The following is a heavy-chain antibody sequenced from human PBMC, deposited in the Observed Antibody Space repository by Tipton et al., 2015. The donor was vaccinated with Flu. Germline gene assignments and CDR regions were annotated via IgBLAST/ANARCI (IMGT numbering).Heavy chain of an antibody. CDR1: GGSISTYY. D-gene: IGHD1-26*01. CDR3: AGKSGSGRIDY. J-gene: IGHJ4*02. Sequence: TLSLTCTISGGSISTYYWNWIRQPPGKGLEWIGYVIYGGVTHYNTSLKSRVTMSVDTSENQFSLKLTSVTASDTAVYYCAGKSGSGRIDYWGQGLLVTVSS. CDR2: VIYGGVT. V-gene: IGHV4-59*08.